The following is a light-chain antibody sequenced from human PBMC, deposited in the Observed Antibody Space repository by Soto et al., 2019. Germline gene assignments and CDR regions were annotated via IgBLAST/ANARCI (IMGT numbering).Light chain of an antibody. V-gene: IGKV3-15*01. CDR2: GAS. CDR3: QHYNNWPPWT. Sequence: IVMTQSPATLPVSPGERATLSCRASQSVSTNVAWYQQKPGQAPRLLIYGASARATGAPARFSGSRSGTEFTLTISGLQSEDFGVYYCQHYNNWPPWTFGQGTKVEIK. J-gene: IGKJ1*01. CDR1: QSVSTN.